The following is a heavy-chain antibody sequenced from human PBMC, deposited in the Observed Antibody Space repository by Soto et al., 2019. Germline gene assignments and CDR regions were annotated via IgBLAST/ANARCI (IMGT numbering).Heavy chain of an antibody. CDR3: ARKADFLSGYYPAYYYYMDV. Sequence: ASVKVSCKASGYTFTSYDINWVRQATGQGLEWMGWMNPNSGNTGYAQKFQGRVTMTRNTSISTAYMELSSLRSEDTAVYYCARKADFLSGYYPAYYYYMDVWGKGTTVTVSS. J-gene: IGHJ6*03. CDR1: GYTFTSYD. V-gene: IGHV1-8*01. CDR2: MNPNSGNT. D-gene: IGHD3-3*01.